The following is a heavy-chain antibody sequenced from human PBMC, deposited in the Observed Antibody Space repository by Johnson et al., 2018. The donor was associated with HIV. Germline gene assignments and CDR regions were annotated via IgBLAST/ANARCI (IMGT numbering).Heavy chain of an antibody. CDR2: IYSGGSP. Sequence: VQLVESGGGLVQPGGSLRLSCAASGFTVSSNYMSWVRQAPGKGLEWVSVIYSGGSPYYADSVKGRFTISSDNSKNTLYLQMIGLRIEDTAVYYCARTQVYSSSRDDAFDIWGQGTMVTVSS. CDR1: GFTVSSNY. J-gene: IGHJ3*02. D-gene: IGHD6-13*01. V-gene: IGHV3-66*02. CDR3: ARTQVYSSSRDDAFDI.